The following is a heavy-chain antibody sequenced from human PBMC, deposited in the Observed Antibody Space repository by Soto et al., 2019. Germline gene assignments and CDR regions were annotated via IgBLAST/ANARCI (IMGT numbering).Heavy chain of an antibody. J-gene: IGHJ3*02. V-gene: IGHV1-46*01. CDR2: INPSGGST. CDR3: ARGGLIVVVVATTPFGI. CDR1: GYTFTSYY. Sequence: ASVKVSCKASGYTFTSYYMHWVRQAPGQGLEWMGIINPSGGSTSYAQRFQGRVTVTRDTSTSTVYMELSSLRSEDTAVYYRARGGLIVVVVATTPFGIWGQGTMVTVSS. D-gene: IGHD2-15*01.